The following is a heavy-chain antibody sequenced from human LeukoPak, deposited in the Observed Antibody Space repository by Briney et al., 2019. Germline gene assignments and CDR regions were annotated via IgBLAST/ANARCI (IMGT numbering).Heavy chain of an antibody. J-gene: IGHJ4*02. CDR2: ISHRGRT. Sequence: SETLSLTCAVYGGSFSGYYWHWIRQPPGKGMEWIGEISHRGRTNYNPSLRSRVTMSVDTSKNQFSLKLSSVTAADTAVYYCARHVEIAVAGPIDYWGQGTLVTVSS. D-gene: IGHD6-19*01. V-gene: IGHV4-34*01. CDR3: ARHVEIAVAGPIDY. CDR1: GGSFSGYY.